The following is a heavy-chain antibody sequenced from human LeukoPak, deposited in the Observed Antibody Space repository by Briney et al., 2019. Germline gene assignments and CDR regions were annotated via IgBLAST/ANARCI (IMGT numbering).Heavy chain of an antibody. CDR2: IFYTGSA. J-gene: IGHJ1*01. CDR3: ARDGGSYNYRNHFQH. D-gene: IGHD5-24*01. CDR1: GGSISSTSYN. Sequence: SETLSLTCTVSGGSISSTSYNWGWIRQPPGKGLEWIGSIFYTGSANYSPSLKSRVTISVDTSKNQFSLKLSSVTAADTAVYYCARDGGSYNYRNHFQHWGQGTLVTVSS. V-gene: IGHV4-39*07.